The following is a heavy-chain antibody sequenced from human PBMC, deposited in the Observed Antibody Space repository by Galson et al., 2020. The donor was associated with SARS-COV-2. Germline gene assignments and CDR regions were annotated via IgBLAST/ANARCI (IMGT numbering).Heavy chain of an antibody. D-gene: IGHD3-10*01. CDR2: IYTTGST. J-gene: IGHJ2*01. V-gene: IGHV4-61*02. CDR3: ARGTITEFHWYFDL. Sequence: SETLSLTCTVTGASISSGSYYLSWIRQPAGKGLEWIGRIYTTGSTNYNPSLKSRLTISLDTSQNQFSLKLSSVTAADTAVYFCARGTITEFHWYFDLWGRGTLVTVSS. CDR1: GASISSGSYY.